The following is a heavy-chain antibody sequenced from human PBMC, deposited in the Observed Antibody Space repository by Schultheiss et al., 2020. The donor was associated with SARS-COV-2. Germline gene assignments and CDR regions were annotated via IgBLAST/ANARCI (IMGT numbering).Heavy chain of an antibody. CDR3: ARATSSSWGQGDYFDY. CDR2: INPNSGGT. D-gene: IGHD6-13*01. V-gene: IGHV1-2*02. CDR1: GYTFTGYY. J-gene: IGHJ4*02. Sequence: ASVKVSCKASGYTFTGYYMHWVRQAPGQGLEWMGWINPNSGGTNYAQKFQGRVTMTRDTSISTAYMELSRLRSDDTAVYYCARATSSSWGQGDYFDYWGQGTLVTVSS.